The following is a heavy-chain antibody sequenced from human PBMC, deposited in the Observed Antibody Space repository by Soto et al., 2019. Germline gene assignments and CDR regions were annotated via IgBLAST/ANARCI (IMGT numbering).Heavy chain of an antibody. CDR3: AKGKLPVSTTNFDY. Sequence: LRLSCAASGFTFDDYAMHWVRQAPGKGLEWVSGISWNSGSIGYADSVKGRFTISRDNAKNSLYLQMNSLRAEDTALYYCAKGKLPVSTTNFDYWGQGTLVTVSS. CDR2: ISWNSGSI. CDR1: GFTFDDYA. J-gene: IGHJ4*02. V-gene: IGHV3-9*01. D-gene: IGHD1-26*01.